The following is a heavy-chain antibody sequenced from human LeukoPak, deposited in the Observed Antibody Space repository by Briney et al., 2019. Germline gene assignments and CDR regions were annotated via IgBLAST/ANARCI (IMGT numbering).Heavy chain of an antibody. J-gene: IGHJ6*03. CDR2: ISWNSGSI. Sequence: GGSLRLSCAASGFTFDDYAMHWVPQAPGKGLEWVSGISWNSGSIGYADSVKGRFTIARDNAKNSLYLQMNSLRAEDPALYYCAKALAARPYYYYYYMDVWGKGTTVTVSS. CDR3: AKALAARPYYYYYYMDV. V-gene: IGHV3-9*01. CDR1: GFTFDDYA. D-gene: IGHD6-6*01.